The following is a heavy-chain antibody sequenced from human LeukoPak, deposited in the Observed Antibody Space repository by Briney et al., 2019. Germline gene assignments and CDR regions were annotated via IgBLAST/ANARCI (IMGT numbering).Heavy chain of an antibody. V-gene: IGHV3-33*01. CDR1: GFTFSSYG. D-gene: IGHD2-15*01. CDR3: AREGFGAFDI. CDR2: IWYDGSNK. J-gene: IGHJ3*02. Sequence: GGSLRLSCAASGFTFSSYGMLWVRQAPGKGLEWVAFIWYDGSNKYYPDSVKGRFTISRDNSKNTLYLQMNSLRAEDMAVYYCAREGFGAFDIWGQGTMVTVSS.